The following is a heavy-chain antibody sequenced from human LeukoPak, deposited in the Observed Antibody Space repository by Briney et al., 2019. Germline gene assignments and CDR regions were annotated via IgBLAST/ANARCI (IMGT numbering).Heavy chain of an antibody. CDR2: IIPIFGTA. CDR1: GGTFSSYA. V-gene: IGHV1-69*06. Sequence: ASVKVSCKASGGTFSSYAISWVRQAPGQGLEWMGGIIPIFGTANYAQKLQGRVTIIADKFTSTAYMELSSLRSEDTAVYYCARDQKVGATPYFGMDVWGQGTTVTVSS. J-gene: IGHJ6*02. D-gene: IGHD1-26*01. CDR3: ARDQKVGATPYFGMDV.